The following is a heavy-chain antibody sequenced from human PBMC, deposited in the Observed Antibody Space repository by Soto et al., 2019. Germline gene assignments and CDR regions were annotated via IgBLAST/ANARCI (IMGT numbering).Heavy chain of an antibody. D-gene: IGHD6-19*01. V-gene: IGHV1-46*03. CDR2: INPSGGTT. J-gene: IGHJ4*02. CDR1: GYTFTSYY. CDR3: AMPIAVAGSMY. Sequence: QVQLVQSGAEVKKPGASVKVSCKASGYTFTSYYMHWVRQAPGQGLEWMGIINPSGGTTSYAPKFQGRVTMTRDTSTSTVYMELSSLRSEDTAVYYCAMPIAVAGSMYWGQGTLVTVSS.